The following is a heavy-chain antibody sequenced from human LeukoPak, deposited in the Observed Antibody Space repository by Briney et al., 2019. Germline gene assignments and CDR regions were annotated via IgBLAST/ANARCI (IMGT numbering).Heavy chain of an antibody. D-gene: IGHD3-10*01. CDR2: IYTSGST. CDR3: ARFVRYGSGRDYYMDV. Sequence: SETLSLTCTVSGGSISSYYWSWIRQPPGKGLEWIGRIYTSGSTNYNPSLKSRVTMSVDTSKNQFSLKLSSVTAADTAVYYCARFVRYGSGRDYYMDVWGKGTTVTISS. V-gene: IGHV4-4*07. J-gene: IGHJ6*03. CDR1: GGSISSYY.